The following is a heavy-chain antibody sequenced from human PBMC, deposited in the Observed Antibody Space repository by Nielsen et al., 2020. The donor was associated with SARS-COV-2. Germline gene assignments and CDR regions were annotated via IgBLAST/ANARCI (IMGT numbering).Heavy chain of an antibody. D-gene: IGHD3-16*01. CDR2: IYYSGST. Sequence: SETLSLTCTASGGSISSSSYYWGWIRQPPGKGLEWIGSIYYSGSTYYNPSLKSRVTISVDTSKNQFSLKLSSVTAADTAVYYCARHKGFGAFDIWGQGTMVTVSS. CDR1: GGSISSSSYY. CDR3: ARHKGFGAFDI. J-gene: IGHJ3*02. V-gene: IGHV4-39*01.